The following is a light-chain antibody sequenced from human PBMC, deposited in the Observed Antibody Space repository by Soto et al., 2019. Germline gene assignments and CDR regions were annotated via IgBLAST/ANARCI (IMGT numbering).Light chain of an antibody. CDR2: AAS. V-gene: IGKV1-39*01. CDR3: QQSHGIPYT. CDR1: QTISTY. J-gene: IGKJ2*01. Sequence: DIQMTQSPSSLSASVGDRVTITCRASQTISTYLNWYQQNPGKAPKLLIYAASTLQSGVPSRFSGSGSGTDFTLTISSLQPEDFATYYCQQSHGIPYTFGQGTKLAIK.